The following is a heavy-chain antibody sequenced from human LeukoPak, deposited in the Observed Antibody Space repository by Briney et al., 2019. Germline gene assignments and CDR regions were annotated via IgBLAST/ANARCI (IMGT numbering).Heavy chain of an antibody. Sequence: GGSLRLSCAASGFTFSSYSMNWVRQAPGKGLEWVSYISSSSSTIYYADSVKGRFTISRDNAKNSLYLQMNSLRAEDTAVYYCARDFGNYVPNYFDYWGQGTLVTVSS. CDR1: GFTFSSYS. V-gene: IGHV3-48*01. D-gene: IGHD4-11*01. CDR2: ISSSSSTI. CDR3: ARDFGNYVPNYFDY. J-gene: IGHJ4*02.